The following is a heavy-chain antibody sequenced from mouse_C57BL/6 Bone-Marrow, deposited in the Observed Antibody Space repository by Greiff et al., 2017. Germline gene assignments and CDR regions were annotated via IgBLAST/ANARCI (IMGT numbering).Heavy chain of an antibody. J-gene: IGHJ4*01. CDR2: INPNNGGT. CDR3: EPIDYDYDRGDYYAMDY. CDR1: GYTFTDYY. V-gene: IGHV1-26*01. D-gene: IGHD2-4*01. Sequence: EVQLQQSGPELVKPGASVKISCKASGYTFTDYYMNWVKQSHGKSLEWIGDINPNNGGTSYNQKFKGKATLTVDKSSSTAYMELRSLTSEDSAVYYCEPIDYDYDRGDYYAMDYWGQGTSVTVSS.